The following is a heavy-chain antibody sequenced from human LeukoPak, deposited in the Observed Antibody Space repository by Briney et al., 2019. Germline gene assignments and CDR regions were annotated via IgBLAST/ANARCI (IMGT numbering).Heavy chain of an antibody. CDR1: GFTFSSHW. D-gene: IGHD6-13*01. Sequence: GGSLRLSCAASGFTFSSHWMSWVRQAPGKGLEWVAHINQDGSEKHYVDSVKGRFTISRDNAKNSLYLQRNSLRAEDTAVYYCARDGGAAGMYFDYWGQGTLVTVSS. V-gene: IGHV3-7*03. CDR2: INQDGSEK. CDR3: ARDGGAAGMYFDY. J-gene: IGHJ4*02.